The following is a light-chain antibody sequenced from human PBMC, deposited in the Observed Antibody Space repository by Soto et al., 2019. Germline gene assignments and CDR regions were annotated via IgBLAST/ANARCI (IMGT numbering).Light chain of an antibody. Sequence: DIQMTQSPSSLSTSVGDRVTITCRASQSISNYLNWYQQKPGKVPKLLIYAASRLQSGVPSRFSGSGSGTDFTLTISSLQPEDFATYYCLQSYITPWTFGQGTKMEIK. CDR3: LQSYITPWT. CDR1: QSISNY. CDR2: AAS. J-gene: IGKJ1*01. V-gene: IGKV1-39*01.